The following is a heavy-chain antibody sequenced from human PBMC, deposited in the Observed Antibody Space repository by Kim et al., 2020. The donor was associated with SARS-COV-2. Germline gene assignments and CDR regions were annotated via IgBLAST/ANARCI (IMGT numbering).Heavy chain of an antibody. D-gene: IGHD3-22*01. J-gene: IGHJ4*02. CDR3: ARDRGYDSSGYYSPYFDY. V-gene: IGHV1-3*01. Sequence: QGRVTITRDTSASKAYMELSSLRSEDTAVYYCARDRGYDSSGYYSPYFDYWGQGTLVTVSS.